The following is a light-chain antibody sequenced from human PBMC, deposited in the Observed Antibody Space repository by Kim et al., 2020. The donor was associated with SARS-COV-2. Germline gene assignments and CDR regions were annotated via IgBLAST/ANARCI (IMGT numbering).Light chain of an antibody. J-gene: IGKJ1*01. V-gene: IGKV3-20*01. CDR2: GAS. CDR1: QSVSDTY. CDR3: QQLDNSVWT. Sequence: FPGERPPLSCRARQSVSDTYLAWYQQRPGQAPRLLIYGASSRATGIPDRFSGRGSGTDFTLTISRLEPEDFAVYYCQQLDNSVWTFGQGTKVDIK.